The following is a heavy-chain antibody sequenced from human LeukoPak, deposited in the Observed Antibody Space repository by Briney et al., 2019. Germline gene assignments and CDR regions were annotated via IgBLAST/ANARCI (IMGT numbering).Heavy chain of an antibody. CDR2: INHSGST. J-gene: IGHJ4*02. D-gene: IGHD4-17*01. Sequence: PSGTLSLTCVVYGGSFSGYYWSWIRQPPGKGLEWIGEINHSGSTNYNPSLKSRVTISTDTSKNQFSLKLSSVTAADTAVYYCARTDYGLDYWGQGTLVTVSS. V-gene: IGHV4-34*01. CDR1: GGSFSGYY. CDR3: ARTDYGLDY.